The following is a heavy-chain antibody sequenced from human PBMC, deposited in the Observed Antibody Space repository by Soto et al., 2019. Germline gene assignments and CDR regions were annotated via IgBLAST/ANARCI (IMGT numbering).Heavy chain of an antibody. CDR2: ISGSGGSA. V-gene: IGHV3-23*01. CDR3: AKEPPIAAAGRRPYYYYGMDV. D-gene: IGHD6-13*01. J-gene: IGHJ6*02. CDR1: GFTFSSYA. Sequence: GGSLRLSCAASGFTFSSYAMSWVRQAPGKGLEWVSAISGSGGSAYYADSVKGRFTISRDNSKNTLYLQMNSLRAEDTAVYYCAKEPPIAAAGRRPYYYYGMDVWGQGTTVTVS.